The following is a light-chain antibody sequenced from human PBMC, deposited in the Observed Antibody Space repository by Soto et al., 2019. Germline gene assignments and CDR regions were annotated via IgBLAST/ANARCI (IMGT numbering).Light chain of an antibody. Sequence: EIVLTQSPATLSLSPGERATLSCRASQSVSSYLAWYQQKPGQAPRLLIYDASNRATGIPARFSGSGSGTDFTLTINSLEPEAFAVYYCQQRSNWQGLTFGGGTKVEIK. V-gene: IGKV3-11*01. J-gene: IGKJ4*01. CDR2: DAS. CDR1: QSVSSY. CDR3: QQRSNWQGLT.